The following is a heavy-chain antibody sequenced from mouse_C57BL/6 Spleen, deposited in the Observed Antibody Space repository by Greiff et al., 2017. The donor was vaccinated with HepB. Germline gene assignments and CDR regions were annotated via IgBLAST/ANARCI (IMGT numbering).Heavy chain of an antibody. D-gene: IGHD2-4*01. J-gene: IGHJ3*01. CDR1: GYTFTSYW. V-gene: IGHV1-55*01. CDR2: IYPGSGST. Sequence: QVHVKQPGAELVKPGASVKMSCKASGYTFTSYWITWVKQRPGQGLEWIGDIYPGSGSTNYNEKFKSKATLTVDTSSSTAYMQLSSLTSEDSAVYYCARGDLYDYDGFAYWGQGTLVTVSA. CDR3: ARGDLYDYDGFAY.